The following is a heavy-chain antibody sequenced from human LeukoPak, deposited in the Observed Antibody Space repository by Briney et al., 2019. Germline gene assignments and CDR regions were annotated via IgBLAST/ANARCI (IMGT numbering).Heavy chain of an antibody. J-gene: IGHJ4*02. CDR1: GFTFGDYA. CDR3: ASAGDSSEIDY. D-gene: IGHD5-18*01. V-gene: IGHV3-49*04. Sequence: GGSLRLSCTASGFTFGDYAMSWVRQAPGKGLEWVGFIRSKAYGGTTEYAASVKGRFTISRDDSKSIAYLQMNSLRTEDTAVYYCASAGDSSEIDYWGQGSLVTVSS. CDR2: IRSKAYGGTT.